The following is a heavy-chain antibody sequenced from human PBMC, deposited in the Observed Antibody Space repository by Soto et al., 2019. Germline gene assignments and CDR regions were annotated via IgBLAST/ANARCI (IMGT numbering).Heavy chain of an antibody. V-gene: IGHV4-39*01. CDR3: ARHSLYYDFWSGYYATLPVGMDV. CDR1: GGSISSSSYY. D-gene: IGHD3-3*01. CDR2: IYYSGST. J-gene: IGHJ6*01. Sequence: SETLSLTCTVSGGSISSSSYYWGWIRQPPGKGLEWIGSIYYSGSTYYNPSLKSRVTISVDTSKNQFSLKLSSVTAADTAVYYCARHSLYYDFWSGYYATLPVGMDVWGQGTTVTVSS.